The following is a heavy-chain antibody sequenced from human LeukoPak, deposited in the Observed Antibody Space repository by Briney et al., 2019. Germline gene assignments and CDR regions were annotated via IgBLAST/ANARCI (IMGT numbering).Heavy chain of an antibody. CDR2: IYYSGST. CDR1: GDSISNYY. CDR3: ARGWYFGSGSYYFDY. Sequence: PSETLSLTCTVSGDSISNYYWNWIRQPPGKGLEWIGYIYYSGSTNYNPSLKRRVTISIDTSKNQFSLKLSSVTAADTAVYYCARGWYFGSGSYYFDYWGQGTLVTVSS. V-gene: IGHV4-59*01. J-gene: IGHJ4*02. D-gene: IGHD3-10*01.